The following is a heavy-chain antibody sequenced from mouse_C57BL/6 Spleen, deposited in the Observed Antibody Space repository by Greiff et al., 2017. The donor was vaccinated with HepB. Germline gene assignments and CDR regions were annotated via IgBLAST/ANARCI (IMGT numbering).Heavy chain of an antibody. CDR1: GYTFTSYW. CDR3: ARRTFYWYCDV. V-gene: IGHV1-69*01. J-gene: IGHJ1*03. CDR2: IDPSDSYT. Sequence: QVQLQQPGAELVMPGASVKLSCKASGYTFTSYWMHWVKQRPGQGLEWIGEIDPSDSYTNYNQKFKGKSTLTVDKSSSTAYMQLSSLTSEDSAVYYCARRTFYWYCDVWGTGTTVTVSS.